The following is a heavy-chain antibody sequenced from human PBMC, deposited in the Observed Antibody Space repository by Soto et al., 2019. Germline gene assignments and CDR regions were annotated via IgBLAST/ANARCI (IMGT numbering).Heavy chain of an antibody. J-gene: IGHJ2*01. Sequence: GESLKISCEASGYDFIRYWIGWVGQVPGKGLEWMGIIYPGDSDSRYSPSFQGQVTFSADKSISTAYLQWNSLKASDTAIYYCAGVVVGTTRFFDLWGRGTLVTVSS. CDR1: GYDFIRYW. CDR2: IYPGDSDS. CDR3: AGVVVGTTRFFDL. D-gene: IGHD1-26*01. V-gene: IGHV5-51*01.